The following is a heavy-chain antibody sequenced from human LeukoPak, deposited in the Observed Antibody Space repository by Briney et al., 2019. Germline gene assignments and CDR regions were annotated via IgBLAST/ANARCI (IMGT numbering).Heavy chain of an antibody. CDR1: GFSFSIYG. D-gene: IGHD2-21*01. CDR3: ARDLRVISLDN. J-gene: IGHJ4*02. Sequence: GGSLRLSCAASGFSFSIYGMNWVRQAPGKGLEWVSGITGSGGTTYYADSVKGRATISRDNSKNTLYLQMNSLRAEDTAIYYCARDLRVISLDNWGQGTLVSVSS. CDR2: ITGSGGTT. V-gene: IGHV3-23*01.